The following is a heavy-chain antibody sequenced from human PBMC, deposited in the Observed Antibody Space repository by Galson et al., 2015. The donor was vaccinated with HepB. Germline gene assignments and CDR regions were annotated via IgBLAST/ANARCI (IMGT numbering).Heavy chain of an antibody. CDR2: ISSGGDNT. CDR3: VKRGPNDGGAFDI. CDR1: GFTFSIYA. D-gene: IGHD3-16*01. V-gene: IGHV3-23*01. Sequence: SLRLSCAASGFTFSIYAMSWVRQAPGKGLEWVSSISSGGDNTHYADSAKGRFTISRDNSKNTLHIQMNSLRAKDTALYYCVKRGPNDGGAFDIWGQGTMVTVSS. J-gene: IGHJ3*02.